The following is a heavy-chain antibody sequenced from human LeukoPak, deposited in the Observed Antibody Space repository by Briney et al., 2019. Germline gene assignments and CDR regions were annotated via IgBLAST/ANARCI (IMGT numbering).Heavy chain of an antibody. D-gene: IGHD3-22*01. CDR3: ARVIAEYYYDSSGYYWDYFDC. Sequence: GGSLRLSCAASGFTFSDYYMSWIRQAPGKGLEWVSYISSSGSTIYYADSVKGRFTISRDNAKNSLYLQMNSLRAEDTAVYYCARVIAEYYYDSSGYYWDYFDCWGQGTLVTVSS. J-gene: IGHJ4*02. V-gene: IGHV3-11*01. CDR1: GFTFSDYY. CDR2: ISSSGSTI.